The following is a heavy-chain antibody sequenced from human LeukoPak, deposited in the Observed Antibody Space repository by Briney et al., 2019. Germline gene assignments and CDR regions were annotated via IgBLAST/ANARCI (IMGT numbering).Heavy chain of an antibody. CDR3: ARLGEVTH. J-gene: IGHJ4*02. D-gene: IGHD3-16*01. CDR2: TYNSGST. Sequence: SETLSLTCTVSGGSISSYYWSWIRQPPGKGLEWIGYTYNSGSTIYNPSLASRLTISVDTSKNQFSLKLTSLTAADTALYYCARLGEVTHWGQGTLVTVSS. V-gene: IGHV4-4*09. CDR1: GGSISSYY.